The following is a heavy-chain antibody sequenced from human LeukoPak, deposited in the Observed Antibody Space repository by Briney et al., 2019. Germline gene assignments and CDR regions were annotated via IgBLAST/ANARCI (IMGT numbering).Heavy chain of an antibody. CDR3: ARVPTYYDILTGYYRRGSRFDP. CDR1: GGSFSGYY. J-gene: IGHJ5*02. Sequence: SETLSLTCAVYGGSFSGYYWSWIRQPPGKGVEWIGEINHSGSTNYNPSLKIRVTISVDTSKNQFSLKLSSVTAADTAVYYCARVPTYYDILTGYYRRGSRFDPWGQGTLVTVSS. CDR2: INHSGST. D-gene: IGHD3-9*01. V-gene: IGHV4-34*01.